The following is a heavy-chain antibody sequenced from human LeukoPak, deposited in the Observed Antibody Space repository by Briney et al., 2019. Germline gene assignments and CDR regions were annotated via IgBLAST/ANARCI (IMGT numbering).Heavy chain of an antibody. CDR1: GYTFTDYY. D-gene: IGHD6-19*01. Sequence: GASVKVSCKASGYTFTDYYMHWVRQAPGQGLERMGWIHPYSGGTNYAQKFQGRVTMTRDTSISTAYMELSTLRSDDTAVYFCARACTSGCSDLDYWGQGTLVTVSS. J-gene: IGHJ4*02. V-gene: IGHV1-2*02. CDR2: IHPYSGGT. CDR3: ARACTSGCSDLDY.